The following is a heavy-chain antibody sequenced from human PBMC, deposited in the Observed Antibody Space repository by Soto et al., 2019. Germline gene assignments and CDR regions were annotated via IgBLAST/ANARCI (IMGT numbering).Heavy chain of an antibody. V-gene: IGHV4-31*03. CDR1: GGSISSGGYY. Sequence: SETLSLTCTVSGGSISSGGYYWSWIRQHPGKGLEWIGYIYYSGSTYYNPSLKSRVTISVDTSKNQFSLKLSSVTAADTAVYYCARDSTTSVNWFDPWGQGTLVTVSS. CDR3: ARDSTTSVNWFDP. CDR2: IYYSGST. D-gene: IGHD2-2*01. J-gene: IGHJ5*02.